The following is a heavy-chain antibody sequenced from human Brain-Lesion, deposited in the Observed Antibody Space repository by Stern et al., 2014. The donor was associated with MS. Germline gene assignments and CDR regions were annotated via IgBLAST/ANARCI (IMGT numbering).Heavy chain of an antibody. CDR3: AKLWLGELPESPFDY. CDR1: GGSISSSSYY. V-gene: IGHV4-39*01. J-gene: IGHJ4*02. CDR2: IYYRGST. Sequence: MQLVESGPGLVKPSETLSLTCTVSGGSISSSSYYWGWIRQPPGKGLEWIGGIYYRGSTYYNPSLKSRVTISMDTSKNQFSLRLSSVTAADTAVYFCAKLWLGELPESPFDYWGQGTLVTVSS. D-gene: IGHD3-10*01.